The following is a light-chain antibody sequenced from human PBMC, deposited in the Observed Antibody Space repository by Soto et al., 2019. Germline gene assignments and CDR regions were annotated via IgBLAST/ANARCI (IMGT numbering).Light chain of an antibody. CDR3: AAWDDTLSRVV. CDR1: GSNIGINY. V-gene: IGLV1-47*01. CDR2: RNN. J-gene: IGLJ2*01. Sequence: QSVLTQPPSASGTPGQRVTISCSGSGSNIGINYVYWYQQLPGTAPKLLIYRNNQRPSGVPERFSGSKSGTPASLAISGLRSEDEADYYCAAWDDTLSRVVFGGGTKLTVL.